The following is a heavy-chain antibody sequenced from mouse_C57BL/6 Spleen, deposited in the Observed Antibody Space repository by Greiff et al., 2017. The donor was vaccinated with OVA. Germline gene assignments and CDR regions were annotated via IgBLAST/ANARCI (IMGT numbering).Heavy chain of an antibody. CDR1: GYTFTSYW. Sequence: QVQLQQPGAELVKPGASVKLSCKASGYTFTSYWMQWVKQRPGQGLEWIGEIDPSDSYTNYNQKFKGKATLTVDTSSSTAYMQLSSLTSEDSAVYYCARRRALYDGYYYFDYWGQGTTLTVSS. CDR2: IDPSDSYT. J-gene: IGHJ2*01. CDR3: ARRRALYDGYYYFDY. D-gene: IGHD2-3*01. V-gene: IGHV1-50*01.